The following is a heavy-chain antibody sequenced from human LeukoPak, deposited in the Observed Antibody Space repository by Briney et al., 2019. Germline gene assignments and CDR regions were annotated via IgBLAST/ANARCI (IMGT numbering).Heavy chain of an antibody. CDR2: ISGSGGST. D-gene: IGHD5-18*01. V-gene: IGHV3-23*01. J-gene: IGHJ4*02. CDR3: AKNGYSYARFDY. CDR1: GFTFSSYA. Sequence: PGGSLRLSCAASGFTFSSYAMSWVRQAPGKGLEWVSAISGSGGSTYYADSVKGRFTISRDNSKNTLYLQINSLRAEDTAVYYRAKNGYSYARFDYWGQGTLVTVSS.